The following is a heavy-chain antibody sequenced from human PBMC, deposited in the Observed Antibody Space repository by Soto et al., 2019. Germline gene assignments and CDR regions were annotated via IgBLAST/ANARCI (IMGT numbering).Heavy chain of an antibody. J-gene: IGHJ4*02. Sequence: SETLSLTCAVSGGSISSGGYSWSWIRQPPGKGLEWIGYIYHSGSTYYNPSLKSRVTISVDRSKNQFSLKLSSVTAADTAVYYCASSFFNDTGTTNIYFVSLDQGILVSV. V-gene: IGHV4-30-2*01. CDR1: GGSISSGGYS. CDR2: IYHSGST. D-gene: IGHD3-10*01. CDR3: ASSFFNDTGTTNIYFVS.